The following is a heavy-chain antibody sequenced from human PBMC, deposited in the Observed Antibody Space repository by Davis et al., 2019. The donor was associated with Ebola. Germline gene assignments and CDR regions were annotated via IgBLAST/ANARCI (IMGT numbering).Heavy chain of an antibody. CDR2: IKQDGSEK. J-gene: IGHJ3*02. CDR1: GFIFSDNW. D-gene: IGHD3-22*01. CDR3: ARDPRGSYYDSSAFDI. V-gene: IGHV3-7*03. Sequence: PGGSLRLSCAASGFIFSDNWMSWVRQAPGKGLEWVAIIKQDGSEKRYVDAVRGRFTISRDNSKNTLYLQMNSLRAEDTAVYYCARDPRGSYYDSSAFDIWGQGTMVTVSS.